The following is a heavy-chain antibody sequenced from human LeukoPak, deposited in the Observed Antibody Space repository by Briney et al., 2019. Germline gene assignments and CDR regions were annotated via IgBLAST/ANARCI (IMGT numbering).Heavy chain of an antibody. Sequence: SETLSLTCTVSGGSISTYYWSWIRQPPGKALEWIGYVHYSGSTNYNPSLKGRVTMSVDTSKNQFSLTLSSVSAADTAVYCCARGKTYYFDSSRPGWFDPWGQGTLVTVSS. CDR1: GGSISTYY. D-gene: IGHD3-22*01. CDR2: VHYSGST. V-gene: IGHV4-59*01. J-gene: IGHJ5*02. CDR3: ARGKTYYFDSSRPGWFDP.